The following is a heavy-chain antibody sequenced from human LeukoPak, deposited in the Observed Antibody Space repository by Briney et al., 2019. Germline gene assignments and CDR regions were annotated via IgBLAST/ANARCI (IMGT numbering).Heavy chain of an antibody. CDR2: INPGDSDP. J-gene: IGHJ4*02. D-gene: IGHD6-6*01. CDR1: GYTFNNYW. CDR3: ARHGVGSSWFGFDY. V-gene: IGHV5-51*01. Sequence: PGESLNISCQASGYTFNNYWIGWVRQMPGKGLEWMGIINPGDSDPRYSPSLQGRATISADRSISTAYLQWSSLKASDTAMYYCARHGVGSSWFGFDYWGQGTLVTVSS.